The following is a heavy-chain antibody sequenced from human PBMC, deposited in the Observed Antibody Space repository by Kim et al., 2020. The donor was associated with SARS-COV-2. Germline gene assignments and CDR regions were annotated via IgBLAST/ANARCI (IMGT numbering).Heavy chain of an antibody. D-gene: IGHD6-13*01. J-gene: IGHJ4*02. Sequence: GGSLRLSCSASGFDFRTYAMHWVRQAPGRGLEFVSGISYNGINTYDADSVKGRFSVSRDNSRNTLYLRMDNLRHEDSAVYYCVKDVSTWYYFDYWGQGTQVTVSS. V-gene: IGHV3-64D*06. CDR1: GFDFRTYA. CDR3: VKDVSTWYYFDY. CDR2: ISYNGINT.